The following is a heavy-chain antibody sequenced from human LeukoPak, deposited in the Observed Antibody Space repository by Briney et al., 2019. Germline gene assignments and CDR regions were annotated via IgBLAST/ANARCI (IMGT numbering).Heavy chain of an antibody. D-gene: IGHD3-10*01. V-gene: IGHV3-48*04. J-gene: IGHJ4*02. CDR3: ARDYYGDSYFDF. CDR2: ISSSGSTI. CDR1: GFIFSSSG. Sequence: PGGSLRLSCAASGFIFSSSGMSWVRQAPGKGLEWVSYISSSGSTIYYADSVKGRFTISRDNAKNSLYLEMNSLRAEDTALYYCARDYYGDSYFDFWGQGTLVTVSS.